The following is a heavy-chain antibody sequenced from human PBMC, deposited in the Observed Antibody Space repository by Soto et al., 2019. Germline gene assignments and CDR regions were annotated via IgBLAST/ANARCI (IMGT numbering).Heavy chain of an antibody. Sequence: GASVKVSCKASGGTFSSYAISWVRQAPGQGLEWMGGIIPIFGTANYAQKFQGRVTITADESTSTAYMELSSLRSEDTAVYYCASATRARDMVRSWPYYYGMDVWGQGTTVTVSS. CDR2: IIPIFGTA. CDR3: ASATRARDMVRSWPYYYGMDV. J-gene: IGHJ6*02. CDR1: GGTFSSYA. V-gene: IGHV1-69*13. D-gene: IGHD6-13*01.